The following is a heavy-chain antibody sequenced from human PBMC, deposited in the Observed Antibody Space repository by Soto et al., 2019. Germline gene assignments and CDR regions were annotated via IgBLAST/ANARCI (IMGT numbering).Heavy chain of an antibody. V-gene: IGHV3-23*01. D-gene: IGHD6-13*01. J-gene: IGHJ6*02. CDR1: GFTFSSYA. Sequence: GGSLRLSCAASGFTFSSYAMSWVRQAPGKGLEWVSAISGSGGSTYYADSVKGRFTISRDNSKNTLYLQMNSLRAEDTAVYYCAKGAHQLVLYYYYGMDVWGQGTTVTVSS. CDR2: ISGSGGST. CDR3: AKGAHQLVLYYYYGMDV.